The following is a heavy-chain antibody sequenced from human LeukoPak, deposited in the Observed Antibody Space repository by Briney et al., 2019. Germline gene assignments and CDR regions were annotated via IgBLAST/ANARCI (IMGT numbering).Heavy chain of an antibody. V-gene: IGHV3-11*01. D-gene: IGHD2/OR15-2a*01. CDR1: GFTFSDYS. CDR3: VSARWDSTASHFYYFDY. J-gene: IGHJ4*02. Sequence: GGSLRLSCAASGFTFSDYSMSWILQAPGKGLECVAHSLGHTNTMHYADSVQGRFTISRDKARNSLYLQLNSLRAEDTAVYYCVSARWDSTASHFYYFDYWGQGALIIVSS. CDR2: SLGHTNTM.